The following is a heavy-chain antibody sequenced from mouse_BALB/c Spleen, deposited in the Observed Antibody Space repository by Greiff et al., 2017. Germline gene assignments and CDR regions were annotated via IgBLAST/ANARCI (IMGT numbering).Heavy chain of an antibody. CDR2: ISSGSSTI. J-gene: IGHJ4*01. CDR3: AGFPSMDY. CDR1: GFTFSSFG. V-gene: IGHV5-17*02. Sequence: EVMLVESGGGLVQPGGSRKLSCAASGFTFSSFGMHWVRQAPEKGLEWVAYISSGSSTIYYADTVKGRFTISRDNPKNTLFLQMTSLRSEDTAMYYCAGFPSMDYWGQGTSVTVSS.